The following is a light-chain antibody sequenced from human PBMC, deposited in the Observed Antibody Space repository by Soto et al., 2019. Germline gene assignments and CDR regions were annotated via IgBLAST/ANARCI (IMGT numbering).Light chain of an antibody. CDR1: QSISSW. J-gene: IGKJ2*01. Sequence: DIQMTQSPSTLSASVGDRVSVTCRASQSISSWLAWYQQKPGKAPKLLIYDASSLESGVPSRFSGNGSGTEFTLTISSLQPDDFATYYCQQYNYYSPYTFGQGTKLEIK. V-gene: IGKV1-5*01. CDR2: DAS. CDR3: QQYNYYSPYT.